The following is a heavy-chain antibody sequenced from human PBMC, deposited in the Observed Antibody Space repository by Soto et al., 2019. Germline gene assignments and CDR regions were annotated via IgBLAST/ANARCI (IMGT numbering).Heavy chain of an antibody. J-gene: IGHJ4*02. V-gene: IGHV1-69*13. D-gene: IGHD3-22*01. CDR2: IIPIFGTA. CDR3: ARSYYDSSGYYPRGLFDY. Sequence: SVKVSCQASGGTFSSYAISWVRQAPGQGLEWMGGIIPIFGTANYAQKFQGRVTVTADESTSTAYMELSSLRSEDTAVYYCARSYYDSSGYYPRGLFDYWGQGTLVTVSS. CDR1: GGTFSSYA.